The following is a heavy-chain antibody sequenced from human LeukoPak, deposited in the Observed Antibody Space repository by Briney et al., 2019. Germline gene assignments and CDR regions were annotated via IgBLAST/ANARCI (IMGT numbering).Heavy chain of an antibody. J-gene: IGHJ6*03. D-gene: IGHD3-10*01. CDR2: IYYSGST. CDR1: GGSISSYY. Sequence: SETLSLTCTVSGGSISSYYWSWIRQPPGKGLEWIGYIYYSGSTNYNPSLKSRVTISVDTSKNQFSLKLSSVTAADTAVYYCARRRDGFQGVYYYYTDVWGKGTTVTVSS. V-gene: IGHV4-59*08. CDR3: ARRRDGFQGVYYYYTDV.